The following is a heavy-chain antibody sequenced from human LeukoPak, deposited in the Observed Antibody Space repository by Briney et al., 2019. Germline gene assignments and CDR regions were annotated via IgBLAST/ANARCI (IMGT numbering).Heavy chain of an antibody. Sequence: ASETLSLTCAVYGGSFSGYYWSWIRQPPGKGLEWIGEINHSGSTNYNPSLKSRVTISVDTSKNQFSLKLSSVTAADTAVYYCARSYRYCSSTSCYTRSGYFDYWGQGTLVTVSS. CDR2: INHSGST. V-gene: IGHV4-34*01. J-gene: IGHJ4*02. D-gene: IGHD2-2*02. CDR1: GGSFSGYY. CDR3: ARSYRYCSSTSCYTRSGYFDY.